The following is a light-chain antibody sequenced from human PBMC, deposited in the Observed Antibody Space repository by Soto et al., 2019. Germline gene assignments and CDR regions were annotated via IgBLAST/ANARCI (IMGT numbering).Light chain of an antibody. V-gene: IGKV1-27*01. Sequence: LQMTLSTSSLSVSVGDRVNLTCRASQGILTDLAWYQQRPGQVPELLIQAASTLQPGVPSRFSGSGSGTEFTLTISSLQPEDVATYYCQKDYSAPWTFGQGTKVDIK. J-gene: IGKJ1*01. CDR1: QGILTD. CDR3: QKDYSAPWT. CDR2: AAS.